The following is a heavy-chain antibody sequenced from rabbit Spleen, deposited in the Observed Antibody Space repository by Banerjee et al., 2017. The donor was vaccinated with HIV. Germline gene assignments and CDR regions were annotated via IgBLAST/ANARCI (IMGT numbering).Heavy chain of an antibody. Sequence: QEQLKETGGGLVQPGGSLTLSCKVSGIDLSNSAMSWVRQAPGKGLEWIGDIYPAFGITNFANSVKGRFTISSDNAQNTVDLQMKSLTAADTATYFCARNYNSAWDLWGQGTLVTVS. CDR3: ARNYNSAWDL. V-gene: IGHV1S47*01. CDR1: GIDLSNSA. CDR2: IYPAFGIT. J-gene: IGHJ4*01. D-gene: IGHD4-1*01.